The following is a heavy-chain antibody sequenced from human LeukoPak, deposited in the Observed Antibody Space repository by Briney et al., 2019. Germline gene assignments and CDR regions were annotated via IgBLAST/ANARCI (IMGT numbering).Heavy chain of an antibody. Sequence: KSGGSLRLSCAASGFTFSSYSMNWVRQAPGKGLEWVSSISSSSSYIYYADSVKGRFTISRDNAKNSLYLQMNSLRAEDTAVYYCARDVGGENYYESSGLTPNWFDPWGQGTLVTVSS. CDR2: ISSSSSYI. CDR1: GFTFSSYS. D-gene: IGHD3-22*01. V-gene: IGHV3-21*01. J-gene: IGHJ5*02. CDR3: ARDVGGENYYESSGLTPNWFDP.